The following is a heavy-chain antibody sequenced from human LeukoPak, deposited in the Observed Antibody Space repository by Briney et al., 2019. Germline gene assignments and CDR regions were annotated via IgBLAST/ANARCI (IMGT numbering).Heavy chain of an antibody. D-gene: IGHD3-9*01. CDR2: IYHSGNT. CDR1: GGSISSGNW. CDR3: AREGDYDILTGYYFIDS. V-gene: IGHV4-4*02. Sequence: SGTLSLTSAVSGGSISSGNWWSWVRQPPGKGLEWIGEIYHSGNTNYNPSLKSRVTISVDWSKNHFSLKLSSVTAADTAVYYCAREGDYDILTGYYFIDSWGQGTLVTVSS. J-gene: IGHJ4*02.